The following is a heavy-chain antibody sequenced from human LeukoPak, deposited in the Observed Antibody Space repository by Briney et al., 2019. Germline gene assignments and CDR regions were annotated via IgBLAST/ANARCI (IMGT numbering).Heavy chain of an antibody. V-gene: IGHV1-2*02. D-gene: IGHD1-26*01. J-gene: IGHJ4*02. Sequence: GAAVNVSCKASGYTFTGYYMHWVRQAPRQGLEGMGWINPNSGGTNYAQKLEGRDTMTRDTSISTAYMELSRLRSDDTAVYYCARDTPPTGIVGSGVDYWGQGTLVTVSS. CDR1: GYTFTGYY. CDR2: INPNSGGT. CDR3: ARDTPPTGIVGSGVDY.